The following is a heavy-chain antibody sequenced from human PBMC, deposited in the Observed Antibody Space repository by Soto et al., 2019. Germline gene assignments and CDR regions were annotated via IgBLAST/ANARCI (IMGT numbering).Heavy chain of an antibody. J-gene: IGHJ6*03. Sequence: ASVKVSCKASGYTFTSYDINWVRQATGQGLEWMGWMNPNSGNTGYAQKFQGRVTMTRNTSISTAYMELSSLRSEDTAVYFCARGYCSGGSCYYYYYYMDVWGKGTTVTVSS. D-gene: IGHD2-15*01. V-gene: IGHV1-8*01. CDR3: ARGYCSGGSCYYYYYYMDV. CDR2: MNPNSGNT. CDR1: GYTFTSYD.